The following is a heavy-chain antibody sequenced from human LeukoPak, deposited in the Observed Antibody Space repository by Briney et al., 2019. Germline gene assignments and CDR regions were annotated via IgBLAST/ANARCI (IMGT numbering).Heavy chain of an antibody. Sequence: SETLSLICAVSGGSISSSNWWSWLRQPPGKGLEWIGEIYHSGSTNYNPSLKSRVTISVDTSKNQFSLKLSSVTAADTAVYYCARTYYGSGSYYPVFDRYYYYYMDVWGKGTTVTISS. D-gene: IGHD3-10*01. J-gene: IGHJ6*03. CDR1: GGSISSSNW. CDR2: IYHSGST. V-gene: IGHV4-4*02. CDR3: ARTYYGSGSYYPVFDRYYYYYMDV.